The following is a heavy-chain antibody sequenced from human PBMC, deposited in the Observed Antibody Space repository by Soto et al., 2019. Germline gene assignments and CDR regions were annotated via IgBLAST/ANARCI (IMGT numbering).Heavy chain of an antibody. J-gene: IGHJ6*01. CDR2: ISGKNGNT. D-gene: IGHD2-15*01. CDR3: ARVSSSSVGVSDYGLDG. V-gene: IGHV1-18*04. Sequence: QVPLVQSGVEVKKPGASVKVSCKASGYTFLSHGISWVRQAPGQGLEWKGWISGKNGNTNYAQKRQGRLPFTTDTSTSTASMVLSRLRSDDTAVSYCARVSSSSVGVSDYGLDGWGQRTAVTFSS. CDR1: GYTFLSHG.